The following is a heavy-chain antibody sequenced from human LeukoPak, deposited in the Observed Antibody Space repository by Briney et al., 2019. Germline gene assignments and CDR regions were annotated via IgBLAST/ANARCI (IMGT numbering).Heavy chain of an antibody. CDR2: INPKSGGT. Sequence: ASVKVSCKASGYTFTGYYMHWVRQAPGQGLEWMGWINPKSGGTNYAQKFQGGVTMTRDTSISTVYMELSRLRSDDTAVYYCARDRDGMDVWGQGTTVTVSS. CDR1: GYTFTGYY. D-gene: IGHD3-10*01. V-gene: IGHV1-2*02. CDR3: ARDRDGMDV. J-gene: IGHJ6*02.